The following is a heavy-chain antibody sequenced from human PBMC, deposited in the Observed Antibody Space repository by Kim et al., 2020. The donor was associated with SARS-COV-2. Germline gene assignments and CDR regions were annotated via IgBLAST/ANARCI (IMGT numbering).Heavy chain of an antibody. CDR3: ARDDSSGWTPHFDY. CDR1: GYTFTSYG. Sequence: ASVKVSCKASGYTFTSYGISWVRQAPGQGLEWMGWISTYNGNTNYAQKLQGRVTMTTDTSTSTAYMELRSLRSDDTAVYYCARDDSSGWTPHFDYWGQGTLVTVSS. V-gene: IGHV1-18*01. J-gene: IGHJ4*02. D-gene: IGHD6-19*01. CDR2: ISTYNGNT.